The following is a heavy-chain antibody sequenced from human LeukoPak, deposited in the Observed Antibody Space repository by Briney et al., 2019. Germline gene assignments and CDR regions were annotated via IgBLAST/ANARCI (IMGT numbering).Heavy chain of an antibody. Sequence: SETLSLTCTVSGGSISSSSYYWGWIRQPPGKGLEWIGSIYYSGSTYYNPSLKSRVTISVDTSKNQFSLKLSSVTAADTAVYYCARQGGVLRYFDWVAEYFQHWGQGTLVTVSS. CDR2: IYYSGST. CDR1: GGSISSSSYY. J-gene: IGHJ1*01. CDR3: ARQGGVLRYFDWVAEYFQH. D-gene: IGHD3-9*01. V-gene: IGHV4-39*01.